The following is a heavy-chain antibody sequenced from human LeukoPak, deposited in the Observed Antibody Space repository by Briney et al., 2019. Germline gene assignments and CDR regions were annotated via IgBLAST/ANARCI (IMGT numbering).Heavy chain of an antibody. D-gene: IGHD6-13*01. Sequence: SETLSLTCTGSGGSISSYCWSWIRQPPGQGLEWIGEINNSESTNSNPSLTRVTTISVDTSKTPFPLKLSPVTDADTAVYYSARVPTRYSSWYRVTREYWGQGTRVSVSS. J-gene: IGHJ4*02. CDR3: ARVPTRYSSWYRVTREY. V-gene: IGHV4-34*01. CDR1: GGSISSYC. CDR2: INNSEST.